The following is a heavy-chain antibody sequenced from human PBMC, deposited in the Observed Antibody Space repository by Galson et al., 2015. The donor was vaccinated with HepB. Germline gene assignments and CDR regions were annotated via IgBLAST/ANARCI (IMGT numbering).Heavy chain of an antibody. D-gene: IGHD1-26*01. Sequence: TLSLTCTVSGGSISSGGYYWSWIRQHPGKGLEWIGYIYYSGSTYYNPSLKSRVTISVDTSKNQFSLKLSSVTAADTAVYYCARGEAWIVGATPERYFDYWGQGTLVTVSS. J-gene: IGHJ4*02. V-gene: IGHV4-31*03. CDR2: IYYSGST. CDR1: GGSISSGGYY. CDR3: ARGEAWIVGATPERYFDY.